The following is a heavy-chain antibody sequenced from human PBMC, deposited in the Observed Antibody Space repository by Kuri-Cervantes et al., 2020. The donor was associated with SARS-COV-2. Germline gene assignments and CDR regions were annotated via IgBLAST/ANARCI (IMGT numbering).Heavy chain of an antibody. D-gene: IGHD3-3*01. Sequence: ASVKVSCKASVYTFTSYYMHWVRQAPGQGLEWMGIINPSGGSTSYAQKFQGRVTMTRDTSTSTVYMELSSLRSEDTAVYYCARDWGQSRYDFWSGYALGYWGQGTLVTVSS. CDR1: VYTFTSYY. J-gene: IGHJ4*02. CDR3: ARDWGQSRYDFWSGYALGY. V-gene: IGHV1-46*01. CDR2: INPSGGST.